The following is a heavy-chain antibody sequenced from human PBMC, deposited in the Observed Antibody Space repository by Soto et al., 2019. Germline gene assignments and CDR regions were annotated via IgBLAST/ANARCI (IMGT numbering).Heavy chain of an antibody. D-gene: IGHD2-2*01. V-gene: IGHV4-30-4*01. CDR1: GGSISSGDYY. CDR2: IYYSGST. J-gene: IGHJ6*02. Sequence: SETLSLTCTVSGGSISSGDYYWSWIRQPPGKGLEWIGYIYYSGSTYYNPSLKGRVTISVDTSKNQFSLKLSSVTAADTAVYYCARERCSGYCSSTSPILAYYYGMDVWGQGTTVTVSS. CDR3: ARERCSGYCSSTSPILAYYYGMDV.